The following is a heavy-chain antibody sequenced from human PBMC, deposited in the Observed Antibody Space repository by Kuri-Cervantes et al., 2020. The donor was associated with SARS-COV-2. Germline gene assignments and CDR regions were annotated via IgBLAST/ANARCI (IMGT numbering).Heavy chain of an antibody. J-gene: IGHJ5*02. Sequence: ASVKVSCKASGYTFTGYYMHWVRQAPGQGLEWMGWINPNSGGTNYAQKFQGRVTMTRDTSISTAYMELSRLRSDDTAVYYCARDRGAYCSSTSCYFGWFDPWGQGTLVTVSS. CDR1: GYTFTGYY. CDR2: INPNSGGT. D-gene: IGHD2-2*01. V-gene: IGHV1-2*02. CDR3: ARDRGAYCSSTSCYFGWFDP.